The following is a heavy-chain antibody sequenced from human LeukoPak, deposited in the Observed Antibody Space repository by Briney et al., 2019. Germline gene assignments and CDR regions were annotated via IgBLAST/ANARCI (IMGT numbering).Heavy chain of an antibody. J-gene: IGHJ4*02. CDR1: GFTFSSYS. D-gene: IGHD3-16*01. CDR2: TSDRGDYT. V-gene: IGHV3-23*01. CDR3: AKKAQYDGHYPLDY. Sequence: GGSLRLSCAASGFTFSSYSMSWVRQAPGKGLEWVSGTSDRGDYTYYADSVKGRLTISRDTSKNTLYLQMNSLRAEDTALYFCAKKAQYDGHYPLDYWGQGTLVTVSA.